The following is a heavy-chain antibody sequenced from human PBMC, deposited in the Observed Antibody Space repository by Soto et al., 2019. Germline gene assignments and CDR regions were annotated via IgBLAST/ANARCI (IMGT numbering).Heavy chain of an antibody. J-gene: IGHJ4*02. V-gene: IGHV1-2*06. CDR2: INPNNGDT. CDR1: GYFFTSHY. CDR3: AREITYGGRSFSLGL. Sequence: QVQLVQSGAEVEKPGASVKVSCKTSGYFFTSHYIHWVRLAPGRGLEWMGRINPNNGDTNSPQKFQGRVTMTSDTSISTAYMEMSGLRSEETALYYCAREITYGGRSFSLGLWGQGTLVTVSS. D-gene: IGHD1-26*01.